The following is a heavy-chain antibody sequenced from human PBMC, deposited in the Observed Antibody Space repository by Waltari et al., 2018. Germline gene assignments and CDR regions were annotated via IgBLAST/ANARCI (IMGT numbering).Heavy chain of an antibody. J-gene: IGHJ3*02. CDR2: IMTDGREE. Sequence: EVQLVESGGGLVQPGGSLRLSCAASGFTLRNYWMSWVRQAPGKGLEWVANIMTDGREEYYVDSVRGRFTISRDNAKNSLYLQMNSLRPGDTAVYYCVRDQWFAFDIWGQGTMVTVSS. V-gene: IGHV3-7*01. D-gene: IGHD3-22*01. CDR1: GFTLRNYW. CDR3: VRDQWFAFDI.